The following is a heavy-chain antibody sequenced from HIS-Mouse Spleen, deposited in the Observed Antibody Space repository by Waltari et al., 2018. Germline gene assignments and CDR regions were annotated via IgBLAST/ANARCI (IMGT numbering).Heavy chain of an antibody. CDR2: IYYSGST. Sequence: QLQLQESGPGLVKPSETLSLTCTVSGGSISSSSYYWGWIRQPPGKGLEWIGSIYYSGSTYYNPPLKSRVTISLDTSKNQFSLKLSSVTAADTAVYYCAREIPYSSSWYDWYFDLWGRGTLVTVSS. J-gene: IGHJ2*01. V-gene: IGHV4-39*07. CDR3: AREIPYSSSWYDWYFDL. CDR1: GGSISSSSYY. D-gene: IGHD6-13*01.